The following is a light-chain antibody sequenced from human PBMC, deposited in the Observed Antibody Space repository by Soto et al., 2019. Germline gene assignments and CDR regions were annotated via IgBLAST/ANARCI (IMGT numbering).Light chain of an antibody. CDR1: SSDVGGYNY. J-gene: IGLJ1*01. Sequence: QSALTQPPSASGSPGQSVTISCTGTSSDVGGYNYVSWYQQHPGKAPKLMIYEVSKRPSGVPDRFSGSKSGNTASLTVSGLQAEDEADCDCSSYAGSNNPYVFGTGTKLTVL. V-gene: IGLV2-8*01. CDR2: EVS. CDR3: SSYAGSNNPYV.